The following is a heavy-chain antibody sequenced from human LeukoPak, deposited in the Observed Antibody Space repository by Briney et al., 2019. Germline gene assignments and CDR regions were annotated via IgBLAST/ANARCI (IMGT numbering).Heavy chain of an antibody. D-gene: IGHD2-2*01. CDR2: IKEDGTEK. CDR1: GFTFSDFW. CDR3: AKDQYCSSAGCYSPYFFDY. Sequence: GGSLRLSCAGSGFTFSDFWMTWVRQTPGKGLEWVANIKEDGTEKNLVDSVKGRFTISRDNSKNTLYLQMNSLRVEDTAIYYCAKDQYCSSAGCYSPYFFDYWGQGTLVTVSS. V-gene: IGHV3-7*03. J-gene: IGHJ4*02.